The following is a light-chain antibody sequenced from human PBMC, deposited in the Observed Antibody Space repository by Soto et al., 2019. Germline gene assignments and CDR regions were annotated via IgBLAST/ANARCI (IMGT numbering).Light chain of an antibody. Sequence: QSALTQPASVSGSPGQSITISCTGTSSDVGGYNYVSWYQQRPGKAPKLMIYDVNNRPSGVSNRFSGSKSGSTASLTISGLQAEDEADYYCSSYTNSIYVFGTGTKVTVL. CDR3: SSYTNSIYV. CDR1: SSDVGGYNY. J-gene: IGLJ1*01. CDR2: DVN. V-gene: IGLV2-14*01.